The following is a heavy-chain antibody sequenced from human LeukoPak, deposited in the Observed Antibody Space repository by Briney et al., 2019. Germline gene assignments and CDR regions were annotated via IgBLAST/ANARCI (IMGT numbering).Heavy chain of an antibody. D-gene: IGHD2-2*01. CDR1: GYTFTCYY. J-gene: IGHJ5*02. CDR2: IIPILGIA. V-gene: IGHV1-69*02. Sequence: ASVKVSCKASGYTFTCYYMHWVRQAPGQGLEWMGRIIPILGIANYAQKFQGRVTITADKSTSTAYMELSSLGSEDTAVYYCAIGGLMDCSSTSCYRNWFDPWGQGTLVTVSS. CDR3: AIGGLMDCSSTSCYRNWFDP.